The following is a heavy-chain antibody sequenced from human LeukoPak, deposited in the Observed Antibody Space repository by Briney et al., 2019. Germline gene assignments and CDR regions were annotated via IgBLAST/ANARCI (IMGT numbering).Heavy chain of an antibody. D-gene: IGHD1-20*01. J-gene: IGHJ4*02. V-gene: IGHV1-2*02. CDR3: ARANNWASDY. CDR1: GYTFTSYY. Sequence: ASVKVSCKASGYTFTSYYMHWVRQAPGQGLEWMGWINPNNGDTDYVQKFRGRVTMTRDTSIDTAYMELSRLTSDDTAVYYCARANNWASDYWGQGTLVIVSS. CDR2: INPNNGDT.